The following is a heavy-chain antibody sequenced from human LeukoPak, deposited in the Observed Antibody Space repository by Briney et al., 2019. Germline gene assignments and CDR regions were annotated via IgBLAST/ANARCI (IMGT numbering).Heavy chain of an antibody. J-gene: IGHJ3*02. CDR3: AKDSDYYDSSGPIGAFDI. D-gene: IGHD3-22*01. Sequence: PGGSLRLSCAASGFTFSSYAMSWVRQAPGKGLEWVSAISGSGGSTYYADSVKGRFTISGDNSKNTLYLQMNSLRAEDTAVYYCAKDSDYYDSSGPIGAFDIWGQGTMVTVSS. V-gene: IGHV3-23*01. CDR2: ISGSGGST. CDR1: GFTFSSYA.